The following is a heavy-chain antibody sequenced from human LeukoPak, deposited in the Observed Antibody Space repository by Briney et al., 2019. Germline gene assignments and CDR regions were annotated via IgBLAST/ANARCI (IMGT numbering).Heavy chain of an antibody. D-gene: IGHD6-19*01. V-gene: IGHV4-59*11. Sequence: PSETLSLTCTVSGGSISSHYWSWIRQTPGKGLEWIGCINYSGNTDYSPSLKSRLTISVDTSKNQFSLRLRSVTAADTAVYYCARSSGWSFFDCWGQGSLVTVS. CDR3: ARSSGWSFFDC. CDR2: INYSGNT. J-gene: IGHJ4*02. CDR1: GGSISSHY.